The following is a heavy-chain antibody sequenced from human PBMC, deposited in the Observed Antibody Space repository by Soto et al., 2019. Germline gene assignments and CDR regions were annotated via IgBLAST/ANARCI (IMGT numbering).Heavy chain of an antibody. J-gene: IGHJ6*02. CDR2: LNHSGST. Sequence: SETLSLTCAPYGGSFSGYYWSWTRQPPAKWQEWVGELNHSGSTNYNLSLKRRVTISVDTSTNPFSLKLRSVTATDTAVYYCARGFFSVGAAGRGGGHYGQDFWGRGTRVTVS. V-gene: IGHV4-34*01. D-gene: IGHD1-26*01. CDR1: GGSFSGYY. CDR3: ARGFFSVGAAGRGGGHYGQDF.